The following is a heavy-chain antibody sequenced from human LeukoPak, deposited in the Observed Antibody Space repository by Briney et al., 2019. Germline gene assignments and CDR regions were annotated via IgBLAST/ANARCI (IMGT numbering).Heavy chain of an antibody. D-gene: IGHD3-22*01. J-gene: IGHJ4*02. CDR2: IYYSGST. Sequence: SETLSLTCTVSGGSISSYYWSWIRQPPGKGLEWIGYIYYSGSTDYNPSLKSRVTISVDTSKNQFSLKLSSVTAADTAVYYCARDVSGYYLYWGQGTLVTVSS. CDR3: ARDVSGYYLY. CDR1: GGSISSYY. V-gene: IGHV4-59*01.